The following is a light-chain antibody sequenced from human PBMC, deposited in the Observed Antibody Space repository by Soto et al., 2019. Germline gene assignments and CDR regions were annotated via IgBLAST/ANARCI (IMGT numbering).Light chain of an antibody. Sequence: EIVLTQSPGTLSLSPGERATLSCRASQSVSSSYLAWYQQKPGQAPRLLIYGASSRSTGIPDRFSGSGSATDFTLTISRLEHDDFAVYYCQQYGSSPSLTFGGGTKVEIK. CDR2: GAS. V-gene: IGKV3-20*01. CDR3: QQYGSSPSLT. CDR1: QSVSSSY. J-gene: IGKJ4*01.